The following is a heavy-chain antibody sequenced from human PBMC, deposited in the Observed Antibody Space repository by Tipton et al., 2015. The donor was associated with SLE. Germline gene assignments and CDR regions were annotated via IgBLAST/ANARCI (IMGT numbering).Heavy chain of an antibody. CDR2: IYWNDDK. CDR3: AHRPRSGYCSSTSCYYYYYYGMDV. CDR1: GFSLSTSGVG. Sequence: LVKPSQTLTLTCTFSGFSLSTSGVGVGWIRQPPGKALEWLALIYWNDDKRYSPSLKSRLTITKDTSKNQVVLTMTNMDPVDTATYYCAHRPRSGYCSSTSCYYYYYYGMDVWGQGTTVTVSS. D-gene: IGHD2-2*01. J-gene: IGHJ6*02. V-gene: IGHV2-5*01.